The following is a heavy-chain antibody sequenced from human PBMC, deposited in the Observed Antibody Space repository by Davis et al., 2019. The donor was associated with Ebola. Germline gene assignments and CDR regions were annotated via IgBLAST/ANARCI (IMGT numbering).Heavy chain of an antibody. CDR1: GFTFSSYA. Sequence: GGSLRLSCAASGFTFSSYAMHWVRQAPGKGLEWVAVISYDGSNKYYADSVKGRFTISRDNSKNTLYLQMNSLRAEDTAVYYCARATYDFWSGWGDYWGQGTLVTVSS. CDR3: ARATYDFWSGWGDY. CDR2: ISYDGSNK. J-gene: IGHJ4*02. V-gene: IGHV3-30-3*01. D-gene: IGHD3-3*01.